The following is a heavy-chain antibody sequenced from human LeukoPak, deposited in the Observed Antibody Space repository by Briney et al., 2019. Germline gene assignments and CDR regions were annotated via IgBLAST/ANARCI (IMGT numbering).Heavy chain of an antibody. CDR2: ISSSGSTI. V-gene: IGHV3-11*01. CDR3: AREHYYDSSGFYRDFDC. CDR1: GFTFSDYY. J-gene: IGHJ4*02. D-gene: IGHD3-22*01. Sequence: GGSLRLSCAASGFTFSDYYMSWVRQAPGKGLEWVSYISSSGSTIYYADSVKGRFTISRDNAKNSLYLQMNSLRAEDTAVYYCAREHYYDSSGFYRDFDCWGQGTLVTVSS.